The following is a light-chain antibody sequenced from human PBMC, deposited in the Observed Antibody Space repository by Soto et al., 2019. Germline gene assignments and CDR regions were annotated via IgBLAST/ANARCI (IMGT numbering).Light chain of an antibody. CDR3: QQYGSPPIT. Sequence: EIVMTQSPVTLSVSPGERATLSCRASQSVSSNLAWYQQKPGQAPSLLIYGASSRATGIPDRFSGSGSGTDFTLTISRLEPEDFAVYYCQQYGSPPITFGQGTRLEI. CDR2: GAS. CDR1: QSVSSN. J-gene: IGKJ5*01. V-gene: IGKV3-20*01.